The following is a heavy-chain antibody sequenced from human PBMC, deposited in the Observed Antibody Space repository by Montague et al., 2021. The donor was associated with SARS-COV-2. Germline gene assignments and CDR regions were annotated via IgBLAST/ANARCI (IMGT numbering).Heavy chain of an antibody. CDR1: GGSFSSSSYY. D-gene: IGHD3-16*02. CDR2: IYYSGST. V-gene: IGHV4-39*01. CDR3: ARHRTYYDEAWGTHRYTPDY. J-gene: IGHJ4*02. Sequence: SETLSLTCSVSGGSFSSSSYYWGWIRQPPGKGPEWIGSIYYSGSTNYNPSLKSRVTMSVDTSKKQFSLRLTSVTAADTAVYYCARHRTYYDEAWGTHRYTPDYWGQGTLVTVSS.